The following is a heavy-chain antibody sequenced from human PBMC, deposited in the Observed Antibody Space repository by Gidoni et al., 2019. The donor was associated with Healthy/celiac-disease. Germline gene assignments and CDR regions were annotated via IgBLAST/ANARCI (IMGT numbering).Heavy chain of an antibody. CDR3: ARRIGYSYGKQPPYYFDY. Sequence: EVQLVESGGGLVKPGGSLRLSCAASGFTFSSYSMNWVRQAPGKGLEWVSSISSSSSYIYYPDSVKGRFTISRDNAKNSLYLQMNSLRAEDTAVYYCARRIGYSYGKQPPYYFDYWGQGTLVTVSS. CDR2: ISSSSSYI. D-gene: IGHD5-18*01. J-gene: IGHJ4*02. V-gene: IGHV3-21*01. CDR1: GFTFSSYS.